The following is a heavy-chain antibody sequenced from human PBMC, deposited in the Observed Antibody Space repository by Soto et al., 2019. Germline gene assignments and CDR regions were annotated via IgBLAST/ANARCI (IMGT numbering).Heavy chain of an antibody. CDR1: GFSFNNYA. CDR2: ISGNGDRT. D-gene: IGHD3-22*01. V-gene: IGHV3-23*01. J-gene: IGHJ6*01. CDR3: AKDFYYDSSRYFYYYGMDV. Sequence: LRLSCAASGFSFNNYAMSWVRQAPGKGLEWVSDISGNGDRTYYADSVKGRFTISRDSSKGTLYLQMNSLRAEDTAVYYCAKDFYYDSSRYFYYYGMDVWGQGTTVTVSS.